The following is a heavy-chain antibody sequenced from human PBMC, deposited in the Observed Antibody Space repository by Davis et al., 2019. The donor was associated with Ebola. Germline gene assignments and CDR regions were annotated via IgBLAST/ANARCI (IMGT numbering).Heavy chain of an antibody. D-gene: IGHD3-16*02. J-gene: IGHJ4*02. V-gene: IGHV1-18*01. CDR3: ARDVMITFGGVIVETYYSDY. CDR1: GYTFTSYG. CDR2: ISAYNGNT. Sequence: ASVKVSCKASGYTFTSYGISWVRQAPGQGLEWMGWISAYNGNTNYAQKLQGRVTMTTDTSTSTAYMELRSLRSDDTAVYYCARDVMITFGGVIVETYYSDYWGQGTLVTVSP.